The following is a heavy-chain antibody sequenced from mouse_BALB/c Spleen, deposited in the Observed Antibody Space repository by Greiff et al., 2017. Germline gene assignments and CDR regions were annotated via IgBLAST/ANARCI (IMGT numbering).Heavy chain of an antibody. J-gene: IGHJ4*01. Sequence: EVHLVESGAELVKPGASVKLSCTASGFNIKDTYMHWVKQRPEQGLEWIGRIDPANGNTKYDPKFQGKATITADTSSNTAYLQLSSLTSEDTAVYYCAPITTATGDAMDYWGQGTSVTVSS. D-gene: IGHD1-2*01. CDR3: APITTATGDAMDY. V-gene: IGHV14-3*02. CDR1: GFNIKDTY. CDR2: IDPANGNT.